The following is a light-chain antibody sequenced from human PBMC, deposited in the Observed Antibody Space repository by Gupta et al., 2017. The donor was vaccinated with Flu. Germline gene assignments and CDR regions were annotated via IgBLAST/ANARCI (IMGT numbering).Light chain of an antibody. Sequence: SYELTPPPSLSVSPGQTARLTCSGDTLSTQYTHWYQQKPGQAPVLVIFKDTERPSGIPERFSGSNSGTTVTLTISGVQAEDEGAYYCQSADNSGTYVVFGGGTRLTV. J-gene: IGLJ3*02. CDR1: TLSTQY. V-gene: IGLV3-25*03. CDR3: QSADNSGTYVV. CDR2: KDT.